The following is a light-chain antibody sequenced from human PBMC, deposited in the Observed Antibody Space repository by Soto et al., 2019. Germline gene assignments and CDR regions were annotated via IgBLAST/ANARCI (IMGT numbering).Light chain of an antibody. J-gene: IGKJ2*01. CDR2: LGS. V-gene: IGKV2-28*01. CDR1: QSLLHSNGRNY. Sequence: IVMTQSPLSLPVTPGEPASISCRSSQSLLHSNGRNYLDWHLQKPGQSPHLLIYLGSERASGVPDRFSGSGSGTDFTLQINGVEAEDVGVYYCMQALQTPNTFGQGTKLEIK. CDR3: MQALQTPNT.